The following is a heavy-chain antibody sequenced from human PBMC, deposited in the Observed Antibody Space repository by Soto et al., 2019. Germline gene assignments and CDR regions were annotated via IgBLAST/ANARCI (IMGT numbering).Heavy chain of an antibody. V-gene: IGHV1-69*13. Sequence: GASVKVSCKASGGTFSSYAISWVRQAPGQGLEWMGGIIPIFGTANYAQKFQGRVTITADESTSTAYMELSSLRSEDTAVYYRARDPSGSYNYYYYGMDVWGQGTTVTVSS. J-gene: IGHJ6*02. CDR3: ARDPSGSYNYYYYGMDV. D-gene: IGHD1-26*01. CDR1: GGTFSSYA. CDR2: IIPIFGTA.